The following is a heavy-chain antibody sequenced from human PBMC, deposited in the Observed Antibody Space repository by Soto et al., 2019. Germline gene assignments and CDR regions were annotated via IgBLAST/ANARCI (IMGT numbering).Heavy chain of an antibody. J-gene: IGHJ2*01. CDR3: AQTLGLAVAGPGRFDL. Sequence: QVQLVQSGAAVKKPGSSVKVSCKASGGTFSTYAISWVRQAPGQGLEWMGGIIPIVGTANYAQKFQGRVTITADESTSTAYMELSSLRSEDTAVYYCAQTLGLAVAGPGRFDLWGRGTLVTVSS. CDR1: GGTFSTYA. D-gene: IGHD6-19*01. V-gene: IGHV1-69*12. CDR2: IIPIVGTA.